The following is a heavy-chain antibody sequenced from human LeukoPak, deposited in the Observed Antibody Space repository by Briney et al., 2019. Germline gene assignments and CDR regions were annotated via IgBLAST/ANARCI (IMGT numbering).Heavy chain of an antibody. CDR2: INHSGST. CDR1: GGSFSGYY. Sequence: SETLSLTCAVYGGSFSGYYWSWIRQPPGKGLEWIGEINHSGSTNYNPSLKSRVTISVDTSKNQFSLKLSSVTAADTAVHYCARGFLDFWSGYRKYFDYWGQGTLVTVSS. J-gene: IGHJ4*02. CDR3: ARGFLDFWSGYRKYFDY. D-gene: IGHD3-3*01. V-gene: IGHV4-34*01.